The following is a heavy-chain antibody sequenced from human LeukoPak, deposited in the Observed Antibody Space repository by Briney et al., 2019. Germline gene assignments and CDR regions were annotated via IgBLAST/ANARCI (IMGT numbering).Heavy chain of an antibody. J-gene: IGHJ4*02. CDR1: GFAFSSYA. V-gene: IGHV3-64D*09. D-gene: IGHD3-10*01. Sequence: PGGSLRLSCSASGFAFSSYAMYWVRQAPGKGLEYVSAITSNGGSTYYADLVKGRVTISRDNSKNTLYLQMSSLRPVDSAIYYSCKDQRGRGSGSYGDYWGQGTLLTVSS. CDR3: CKDQRGRGSGSYGDY. CDR2: ITSNGGST.